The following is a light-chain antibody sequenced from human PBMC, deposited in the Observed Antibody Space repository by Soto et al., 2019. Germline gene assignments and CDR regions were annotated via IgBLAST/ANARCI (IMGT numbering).Light chain of an antibody. J-gene: IGLJ3*02. CDR1: SGSIASNY. Sequence: NFMLTQPHSVSESPGKTVTISCTRSSGSIASNYVQWYQQRPGSAPTTVIYEDNQRPSGVPDRFSGSIDSSSNPASLTISRLKTEDEADYYCQSYHSSNVVFGGGTKVTVL. CDR3: QSYHSSNVV. V-gene: IGLV6-57*04. CDR2: EDN.